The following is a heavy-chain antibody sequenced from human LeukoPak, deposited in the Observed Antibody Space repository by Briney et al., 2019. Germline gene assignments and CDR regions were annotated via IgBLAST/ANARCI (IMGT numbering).Heavy chain of an antibody. Sequence: SETLSLTCTVSGGSISSYYWSWIRQPAGKGLEWIGRIHTSGSTNYNPSLKSRVTISVDTSKNQFSLKLSSVTAADTAVYYCARRGYDYVWGSYRPHYFDYWGQGTLVTVSS. CDR2: IHTSGST. CDR1: GGSISSYY. J-gene: IGHJ4*02. D-gene: IGHD3-16*02. CDR3: ARRGYDYVWGSYRPHYFDY. V-gene: IGHV4-4*07.